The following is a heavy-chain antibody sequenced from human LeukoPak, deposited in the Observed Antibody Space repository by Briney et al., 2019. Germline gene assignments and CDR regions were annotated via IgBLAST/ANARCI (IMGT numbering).Heavy chain of an antibody. J-gene: IGHJ5*02. CDR2: IYYSGST. V-gene: IGHV4-59*01. D-gene: IGHD1-26*01. Sequence: PSETLSLTCTVSGGSISSYYWSWIRQPPGKGLEWIWYIYYSGSTNYNPSLKSRVTISVDTSKNQFSLKLSSVTAADTAVYYCARDKSYSGSYPRLDPWGQGTLVTVSS. CDR1: GGSISSYY. CDR3: ARDKSYSGSYPRLDP.